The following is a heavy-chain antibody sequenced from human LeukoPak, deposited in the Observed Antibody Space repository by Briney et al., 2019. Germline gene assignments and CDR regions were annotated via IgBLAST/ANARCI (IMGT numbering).Heavy chain of an antibody. CDR2: IKPDGSAN. V-gene: IGHV3-7*01. J-gene: IGHJ5*02. CDR3: ARAQVGAPTDL. D-gene: IGHD1-26*01. CDR1: GFTFSSYW. Sequence: GESLRLSCAASGFTFSSYWMSWVRQAPGKGLEWVAIIKPDGSANYYVDSVRGRFTISRDNAKDTLYLHVNSLRPEDTAVYYCARAQVGAPTDLWGQGTLVTVSS.